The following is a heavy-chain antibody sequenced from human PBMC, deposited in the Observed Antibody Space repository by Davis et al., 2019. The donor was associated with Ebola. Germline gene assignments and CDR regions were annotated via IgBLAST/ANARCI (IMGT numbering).Heavy chain of an antibody. J-gene: IGHJ4*02. CDR2: ISPSGDTI. D-gene: IGHD3-10*01. V-gene: IGHV3-48*03. CDR1: GFTFSSYE. Sequence: PGGSLRLSCAASGFTFSSYEINWVRQAPGKGLEWVSSISPSGDTIYYADSVKGRFTISRDIAKNSLYLQMDSLRAEDTAVYYCARRPMAFDYWGQGTLVTVSS. CDR3: ARRPMAFDY.